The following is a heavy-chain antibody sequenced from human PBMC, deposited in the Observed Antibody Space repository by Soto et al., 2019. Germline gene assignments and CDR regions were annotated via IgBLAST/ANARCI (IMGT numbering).Heavy chain of an antibody. V-gene: IGHV3-11*06. J-gene: IGHJ5*02. D-gene: IGHD3-22*01. Sequence: GGSLRLSCAASGFTFSDYYMSWIRQAPGKGLEWVSYISSSSSYTNYADSVKGRFTISRDNAKNSLYLQMNSLRAEDTAVYYCARHFSEKYYSDSRGTCFDTWGQGTLVTVSS. CDR3: ARHFSEKYYSDSRGTCFDT. CDR2: ISSSSSYT. CDR1: GFTFSDYY.